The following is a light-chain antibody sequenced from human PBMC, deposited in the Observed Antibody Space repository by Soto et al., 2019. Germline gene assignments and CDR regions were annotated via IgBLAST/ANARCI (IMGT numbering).Light chain of an antibody. CDR2: DAS. Sequence: EIVVTQSAATLSLSPGERSTLSCSSSQSVSSYLAWYQQKPGQAPRLLIYDASNRATGIPARFSGSGSGTDFTLTISSLEPEDFAVYYCQQRSNWQGATFGGGTKVDIK. J-gene: IGKJ4*01. CDR3: QQRSNWQGAT. V-gene: IGKV3-11*01. CDR1: QSVSSY.